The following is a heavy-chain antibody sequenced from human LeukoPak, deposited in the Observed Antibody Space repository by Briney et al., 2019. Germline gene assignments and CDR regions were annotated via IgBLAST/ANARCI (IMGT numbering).Heavy chain of an antibody. CDR2: INPNSGGT. Sequence: ASVNVSCKASGYTFTGYYMHWVRQAPGQGLEWMGWINPNSGGTNYAQKFQGWVTMTRDTSISTAYMELSRLRSDDTAVYYCARGGVLYYDSSGYYYDYWGQGTLVTVSS. D-gene: IGHD3-22*01. J-gene: IGHJ4*02. CDR3: ARGGVLYYDSSGYYYDY. CDR1: GYTFTGYY. V-gene: IGHV1-2*04.